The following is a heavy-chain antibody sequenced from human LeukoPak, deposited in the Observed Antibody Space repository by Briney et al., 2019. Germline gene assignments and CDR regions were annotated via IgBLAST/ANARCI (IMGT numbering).Heavy chain of an antibody. Sequence: GGSLRLSCAASGFIFSNYAMSWVRQAPGKGLEWVSAITGSGGSTYYADSVKGRFTISRDNSKNTLYLQMNSLRAEDTAVCYCAKWGDYDVLTGYYVSDYWGQGTLVTVSS. CDR1: GFIFSNYA. CDR3: AKWGDYDVLTGYYVSDY. V-gene: IGHV3-23*01. CDR2: ITGSGGST. D-gene: IGHD3-9*01. J-gene: IGHJ4*02.